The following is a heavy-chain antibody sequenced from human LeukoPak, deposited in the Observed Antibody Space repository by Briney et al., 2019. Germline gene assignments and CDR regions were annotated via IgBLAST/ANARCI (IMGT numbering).Heavy chain of an antibody. CDR1: GFTFSSYA. J-gene: IGHJ4*02. D-gene: IGHD3-10*01. V-gene: IGHV3-23*01. Sequence: GGSLRLSCAASGFTFSSYAMSWVRQAPGKGLEWVSAISGSGGSTYYADSVKGRFTISRDNAKNSLYLQMNSLRAEDTAVYYCARVYYGSGSYYPGYFDYWGQGTLVTVSS. CDR2: ISGSGGST. CDR3: ARVYYGSGSYYPGYFDY.